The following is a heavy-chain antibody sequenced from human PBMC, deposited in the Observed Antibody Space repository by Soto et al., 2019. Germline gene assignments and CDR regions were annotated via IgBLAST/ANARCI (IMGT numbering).Heavy chain of an antibody. CDR2: INQDGSEK. V-gene: IGHV3-7*01. Sequence: GGSLILSCAASGFPFSTYWRSWVRQAPGKGLEWVANINQDGSEKYYVDSVKGRFTISRDNAKNSLYLQMNSLRAEDTAVYYCARDFITMIADYWGQGTLVTVSS. CDR1: GFPFSTYW. CDR3: ARDFITMIADY. D-gene: IGHD3-22*01. J-gene: IGHJ4*02.